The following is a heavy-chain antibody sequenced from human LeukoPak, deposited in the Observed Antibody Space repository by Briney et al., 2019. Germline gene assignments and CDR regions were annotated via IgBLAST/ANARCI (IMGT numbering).Heavy chain of an antibody. D-gene: IGHD2-2*01. V-gene: IGHV3-13*01. J-gene: IGHJ4*02. CDR1: GFTFSSYD. Sequence: GGSLRLSCAASGFTFSSYDMHWVRQATGKGLEWVSAIGTAGDTYYPGSVKGRFTISRDNTKKSLYLQLNSLRPEDSAVYYCARPRGCGSARCNNFDYWGQGTLVTVSS. CDR3: ARPRGCGSARCNNFDY. CDR2: IGTAGDT.